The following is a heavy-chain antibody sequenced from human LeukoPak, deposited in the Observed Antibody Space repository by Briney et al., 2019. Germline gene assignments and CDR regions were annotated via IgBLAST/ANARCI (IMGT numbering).Heavy chain of an antibody. D-gene: IGHD2-8*01. CDR1: GFTFSSYA. Sequence: GGSLRLSCATSGFTFSSYAMSWVRQAPGKGLEYVSTILGEGATTYYADSVKGRFTTSRDNPKNTLYLQVNSLRAEDTAVYYCAKRDGTNDYYFEFWGQGTPVTVSS. CDR3: AKRDGTNDYYFEF. J-gene: IGHJ4*02. CDR2: ILGEGATT. V-gene: IGHV3-23*01.